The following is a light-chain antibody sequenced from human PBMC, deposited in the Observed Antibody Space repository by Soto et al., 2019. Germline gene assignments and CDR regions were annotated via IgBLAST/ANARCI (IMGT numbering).Light chain of an antibody. V-gene: IGLV2-14*03. CDR2: DVS. J-gene: IGLJ1*01. CDR1: SGDVGGYNY. Sequence: QSALTQPASVSASPGQSITISCTGTSGDVGGYNYVSWYQQHPGEAPKVIIYDVSDRPSGVSNRFSGSKSGNTASLTVSGLQAEDEADYYCSSYTTSSTYVFGTGTKVTVL. CDR3: SSYTTSSTYV.